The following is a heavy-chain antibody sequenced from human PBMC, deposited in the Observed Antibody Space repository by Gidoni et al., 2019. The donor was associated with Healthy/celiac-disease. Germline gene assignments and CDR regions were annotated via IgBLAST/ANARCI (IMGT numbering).Heavy chain of an antibody. CDR2: ISSGSSYI. J-gene: IGHJ4*02. CDR3: ARGSFDY. Sequence: EVQLVESGGGLVKPGGSLRLSCAASGFTFNSYSMNWVRQAPGKGLEWVSSISSGSSYIYYADSVKGRSTISRDNAKDSLYLQMNSLRAEDTAVYYCARGSFDYWGQGTLVTVSS. V-gene: IGHV3-21*01. CDR1: GFTFNSYS.